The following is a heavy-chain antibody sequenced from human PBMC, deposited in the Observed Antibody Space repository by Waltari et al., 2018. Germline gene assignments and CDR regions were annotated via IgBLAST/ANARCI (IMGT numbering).Heavy chain of an antibody. Sequence: QLLESGGGLVQPGGSLRLPCSDSGLTFSIFVMSWVRQAPGKGLEWVSGISISGGDTYYTDSVKGRFTISRDNSKKTLYLQMNSLRVEDTAVYYCAKDHGVAYWGQGTLVTVSS. D-gene: IGHD3-16*01. CDR3: AKDHGVAY. CDR1: GLTFSIFV. V-gene: IGHV3-23*01. J-gene: IGHJ4*02. CDR2: ISISGGDT.